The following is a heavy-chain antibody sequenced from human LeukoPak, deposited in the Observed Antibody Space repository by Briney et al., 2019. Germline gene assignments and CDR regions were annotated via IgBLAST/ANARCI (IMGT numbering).Heavy chain of an antibody. Sequence: SQTLSLTCAISGDSVSSNSAAWNWIRQSPSRGLEWLGRTYYRSKWYNDYAVSVKSRITINPDTSKNQFSLKLSSVTAADTAVYYCARLNYDILTGYLYYYYYMDVWGKGTTVTVSS. CDR2: TYYRSKWYN. J-gene: IGHJ6*03. CDR3: ARLNYDILTGYLYYYYYMDV. D-gene: IGHD3-9*01. CDR1: GDSVSSNSAA. V-gene: IGHV6-1*01.